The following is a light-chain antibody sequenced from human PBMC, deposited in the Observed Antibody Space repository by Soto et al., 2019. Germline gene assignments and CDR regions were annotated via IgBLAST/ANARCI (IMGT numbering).Light chain of an antibody. V-gene: IGKV1-5*03. Sequence: DVQMTQSPSTLSASVGDRVTITCRASQSVNSWLAWYQQKPGKVPKLLIYKASSLETGVPSRFSGDGSGTELTLTIGSLQPDDFASYYCQQYNSYPRTFGQGTKVEI. CDR3: QQYNSYPRT. CDR2: KAS. CDR1: QSVNSW. J-gene: IGKJ1*01.